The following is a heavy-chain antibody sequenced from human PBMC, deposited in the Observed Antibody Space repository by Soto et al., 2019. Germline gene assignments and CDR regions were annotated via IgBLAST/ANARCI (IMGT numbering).Heavy chain of an antibody. CDR1: GGSISSSSYY. CDR2: FYYSGST. Sequence: QLQLQESGPGLVKPSETLSLTCTVSGGSISSSSYYWGWIRQPPGKGLEWIGSFYYSGSTYYNPSLKSRVTISVDTSKNQFSLKLTSVTAADTAVYYCARHSYDFWPPNWFDPWGQGTLVTVSS. V-gene: IGHV4-39*01. J-gene: IGHJ5*02. D-gene: IGHD3-3*01. CDR3: ARHSYDFWPPNWFDP.